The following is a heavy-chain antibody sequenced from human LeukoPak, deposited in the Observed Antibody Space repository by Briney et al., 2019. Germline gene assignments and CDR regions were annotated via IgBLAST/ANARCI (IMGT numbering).Heavy chain of an antibody. V-gene: IGHV3-11*06. Sequence: GGSLRLSCAASGFTFSDFYMGWVRQAPGKGLEWVSYIISSSSYTNYADSVKGRFTISRDNAKKSLYLQMSSLRAEDTAVYYCAFYYYYGMDVWGQGTTVTVSS. CDR3: AFYYYYGMDV. CDR2: IISSSSYT. CDR1: GFTFSDFY. J-gene: IGHJ6*02.